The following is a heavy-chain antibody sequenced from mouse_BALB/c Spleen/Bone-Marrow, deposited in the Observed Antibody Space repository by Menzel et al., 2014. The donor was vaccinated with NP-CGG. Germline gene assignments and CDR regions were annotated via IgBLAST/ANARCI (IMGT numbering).Heavy chain of an antibody. CDR3: SLLGDY. V-gene: IGHV1-53*01. J-gene: IGHJ2*01. Sequence: QVQLQQSGAELVKPGASVKLSCKASGYTFTRYYMYWVKQRPGQGLEWIGGINPYNGGTHFNEKFKSKATPTVDKSSSTAYMQLNSLTSEDSAVYYCSLLGDYWGQGTTLTVSS. D-gene: IGHD1-1*01. CDR1: GYTFTRYY. CDR2: INPYNGGT.